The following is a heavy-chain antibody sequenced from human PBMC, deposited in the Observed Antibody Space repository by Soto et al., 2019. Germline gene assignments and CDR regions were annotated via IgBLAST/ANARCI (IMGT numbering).Heavy chain of an antibody. CDR2: ISGSGGST. J-gene: IGHJ4*02. Sequence: VQLLESGGGLVQPGGSLRLSCAASGFTFSSYAMSWVRQAPGKGLEWVSAISGSGGSTYYADSVKGRFTISRDNSKNTLYLQMNSLRAEDTAVYYCATISTYYYDSSGWVGYWGQGTLVTVSS. D-gene: IGHD3-22*01. CDR1: GFTFSSYA. CDR3: ATISTYYYDSSGWVGY. V-gene: IGHV3-23*01.